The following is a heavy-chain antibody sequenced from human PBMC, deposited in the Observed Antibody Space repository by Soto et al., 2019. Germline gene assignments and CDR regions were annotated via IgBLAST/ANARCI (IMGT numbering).Heavy chain of an antibody. CDR1: GGTFSSYA. D-gene: IGHD4-17*01. CDR3: ASNYGDYRYYYGMDV. V-gene: IGHV1-69*12. CDR2: IIPLFGTA. J-gene: IGHJ6*02. Sequence: QVQLVQSGAEVKKPGSSVKVSCKASGGTFSSYAISWVRQAPGQGLEWMAGIIPLFGTADYAQKFQGRVTINADESTSTAYMELSSLRSEDTAVYYCASNYGDYRYYYGMDVWGQGTTVTVSS.